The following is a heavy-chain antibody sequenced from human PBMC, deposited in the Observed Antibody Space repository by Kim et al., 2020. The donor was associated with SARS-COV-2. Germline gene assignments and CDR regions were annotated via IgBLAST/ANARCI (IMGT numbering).Heavy chain of an antibody. CDR3: ARDATGYSSSWYLSGMDV. J-gene: IGHJ6*02. Sequence: ASVKVSCKASGYTFTSYGISWVRQAPGQGLEWMGWISAYNGNTNYAQKLQGRVTMTTDTSTSTAYMELRSLRSDDTAVYYCARDATGYSSSWYLSGMDVWGQGTTVTVSS. V-gene: IGHV1-18*01. D-gene: IGHD6-13*01. CDR1: GYTFTSYG. CDR2: ISAYNGNT.